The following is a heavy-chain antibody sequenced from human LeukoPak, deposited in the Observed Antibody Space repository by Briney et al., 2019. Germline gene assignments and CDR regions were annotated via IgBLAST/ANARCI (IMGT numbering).Heavy chain of an antibody. J-gene: IGHJ4*02. D-gene: IGHD6-19*01. CDR3: ARDKSIAVAGSFDY. Sequence: ASVKVSRKASGYTFTSYGISWVRQAPGQGLEWMGWISAYNGNTNYAQKLQGRVTMTTDTSTSTAYMELRSLRSDDTAVYYCARDKSIAVAGSFDYWGQGTLVTVSS. V-gene: IGHV1-18*01. CDR2: ISAYNGNT. CDR1: GYTFTSYG.